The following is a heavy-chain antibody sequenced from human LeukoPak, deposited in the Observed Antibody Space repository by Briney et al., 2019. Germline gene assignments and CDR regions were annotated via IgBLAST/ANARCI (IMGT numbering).Heavy chain of an antibody. V-gene: IGHV3-23*01. CDR3: AKSFFVDTAMVPYYYYMDV. CDR1: GFTFSSYA. Sequence: GGSLSLSFAASGFTFSSYAMSWVRPAPGKGLEWVSAISGSGGSTYYADSVKGRFTISRDNSKNTLYLQMNSLRAEDTAVYYCAKSFFVDTAMVPYYYYMDVWGKGTTVTVSS. D-gene: IGHD5-18*01. CDR2: ISGSGGST. J-gene: IGHJ6*03.